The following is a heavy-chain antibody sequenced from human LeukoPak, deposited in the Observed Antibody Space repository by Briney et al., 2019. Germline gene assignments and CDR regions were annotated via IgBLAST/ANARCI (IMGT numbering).Heavy chain of an antibody. D-gene: IGHD6-13*01. V-gene: IGHV3-21*04. J-gene: IGHJ4*02. CDR1: GFTFSSYS. CDR2: ISSSSYI. Sequence: GGSLRLSCAASGFTFSSYSMNWVRQAPGKGLEWVSSISSSSYIYYADSVKGRFTISRDNAKNSLYLQMNSLRAEDTALYYCAKSDSSSWYYYFDYWGQGTLVTVSS. CDR3: AKSDSSSWYYYFDY.